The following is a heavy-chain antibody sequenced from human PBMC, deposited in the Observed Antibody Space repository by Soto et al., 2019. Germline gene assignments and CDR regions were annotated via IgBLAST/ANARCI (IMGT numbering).Heavy chain of an antibody. J-gene: IGHJ6*02. D-gene: IGHD6-6*01. CDR2: INAGNGNT. CDR1: GYTFTSYA. Sequence: GASVKVSCKASGYTFTSYAMHWVRQAPGQRLEWMGWINAGNGNTKFSQKFQGRVTITRDTSASTAYMELSSLRSEDTAVYYCARDRSSSPYYYGMDVWGQGTTVTVSS. V-gene: IGHV1-3*01. CDR3: ARDRSSSPYYYGMDV.